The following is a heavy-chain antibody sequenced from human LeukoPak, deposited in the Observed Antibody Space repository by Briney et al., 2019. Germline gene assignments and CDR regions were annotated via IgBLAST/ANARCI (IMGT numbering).Heavy chain of an antibody. Sequence: GGSLRLSCAASGFTVSSNYMSWVRQAPGKGLVWVSRINSDGSSTSYADSVKGRFTISRDNAKNTLYLQMNSLRAEDTAVYYCARERGVTSSGYYYDDDKDAFDIWGQGTMVTVSS. J-gene: IGHJ3*02. CDR2: INSDGSST. CDR1: GFTVSSNY. CDR3: ARERGVTSSGYYYDDDKDAFDI. D-gene: IGHD3-22*01. V-gene: IGHV3-74*01.